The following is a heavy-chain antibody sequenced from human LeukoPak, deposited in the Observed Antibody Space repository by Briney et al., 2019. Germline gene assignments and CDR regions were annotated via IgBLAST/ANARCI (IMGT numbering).Heavy chain of an antibody. CDR3: ARDRGDENAFDI. CDR1: GFTFSSYA. V-gene: IGHV3-64*01. CDR2: ISSNGGST. Sequence: PGGSLRLSCAASGFTFSSYAMRWVRQAPGKGLEYVSAISSNGGSTYYANSVKGRFTISRDNSKNTLYLQMGSLRAEDMAVYYCARDRGDENAFDIWGQGTMVTVSS. J-gene: IGHJ3*02. D-gene: IGHD4-17*01.